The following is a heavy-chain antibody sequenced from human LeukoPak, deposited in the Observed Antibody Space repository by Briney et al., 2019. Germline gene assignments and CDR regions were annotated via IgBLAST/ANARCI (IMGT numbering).Heavy chain of an antibody. Sequence: GGSLRLSCAASGFTFNTYAMSWVRQAPWERLQWVSGISDSGGNTYYADSVRGRFTISRDNSKNTLYLQMNSLRAEDTAVYYCARHRSSWLIDYWGQGTPVTVSS. CDR2: ISDSGGNT. V-gene: IGHV3-23*01. J-gene: IGHJ4*02. CDR3: ARHRSSWLIDY. CDR1: GFTFNTYA. D-gene: IGHD6-6*01.